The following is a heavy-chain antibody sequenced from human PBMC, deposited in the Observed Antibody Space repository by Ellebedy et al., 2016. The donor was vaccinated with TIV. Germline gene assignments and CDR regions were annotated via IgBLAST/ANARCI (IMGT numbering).Heavy chain of an antibody. CDR2: ISAYNGNT. D-gene: IGHD3-16*01. Sequence: ASVKVSCXASGYTFTSYGISWVRQAPGQGLEWMGWISAYNGNTNYAQKLQGRVTMTTDTSTSTAYMELRSLRSDDTAVYYCARDSPMGELTLGVDYWGQGTLVTVSS. V-gene: IGHV1-18*01. J-gene: IGHJ4*02. CDR3: ARDSPMGELTLGVDY. CDR1: GYTFTSYG.